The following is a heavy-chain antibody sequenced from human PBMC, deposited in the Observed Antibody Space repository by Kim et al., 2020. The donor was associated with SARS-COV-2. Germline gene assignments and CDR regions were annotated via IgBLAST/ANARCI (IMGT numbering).Heavy chain of an antibody. CDR1: GGTISSGSYY. J-gene: IGHJ4*02. V-gene: IGHV4-61*02. Sequence: SETLSLTCTVSGGTISSGSYYWSWIRQPAGQGLEWIGRIYTSGSTNYNPSLKSRVTISEDTSKNQFALKLSSGTAADTAVYYCARELPHRIAVAGYFDYWGQGTLVPVSS. D-gene: IGHD6-19*01. CDR3: ARELPHRIAVAGYFDY. CDR2: IYTSGST.